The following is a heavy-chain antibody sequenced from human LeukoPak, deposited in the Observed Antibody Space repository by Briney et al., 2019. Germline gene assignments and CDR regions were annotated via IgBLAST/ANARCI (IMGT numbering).Heavy chain of an antibody. CDR1: GFTFDDYA. J-gene: IGHJ4*02. V-gene: IGHV3-9*01. CDR3: AKDQTTVTTGLDY. Sequence: GGSLRLSCAASGFTFDDYAMHWVRQAPGKGLEWVSGISWNSGSIGYADSVKGRFTISRDNAKNSLYLQMNSLRAEDTALYYCAKDQTTVTTGLDYWGQGTLVTVSS. CDR2: ISWNSGSI. D-gene: IGHD4-17*01.